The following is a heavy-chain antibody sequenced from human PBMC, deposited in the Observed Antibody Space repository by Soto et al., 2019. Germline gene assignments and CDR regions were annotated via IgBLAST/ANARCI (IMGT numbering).Heavy chain of an antibody. Sequence: SETLSLTCILSGSSISNYYWSWIRQSPGNGLEWIGYVDYTGNTNLKYNPSLESRVTISVDTSKNQFSLNLRSVTAADTAIYYCARFPDYGAYVAPWGQGTLVTV. CDR2: VDYTGNT. CDR1: GSSISNYY. V-gene: IGHV4-59*12. J-gene: IGHJ5*02. CDR3: ARFPDYGAYVAP. D-gene: IGHD4-17*01.